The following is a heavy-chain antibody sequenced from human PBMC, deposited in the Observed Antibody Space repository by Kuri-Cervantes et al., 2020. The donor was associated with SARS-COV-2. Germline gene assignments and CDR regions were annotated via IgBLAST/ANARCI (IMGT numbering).Heavy chain of an antibody. CDR2: ISYDGSNK. CDR1: GFTFSSYA. CDR3: AREESSSTQGY. Sequence: GGSLRLSCAASGFTFSSYAMHWVRQAPGKGLEWVAVISYDGSNKYYADSVKGRFTISRDNSKNTLYLQMNSLRAEDTAVYYCAREESSSTQGYWGQGTLVTVSS. V-gene: IGHV3-30-3*01. J-gene: IGHJ4*02. D-gene: IGHD6-6*01.